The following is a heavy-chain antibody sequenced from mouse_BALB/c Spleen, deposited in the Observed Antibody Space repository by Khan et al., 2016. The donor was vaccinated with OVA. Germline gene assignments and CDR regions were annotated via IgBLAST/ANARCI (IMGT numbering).Heavy chain of an antibody. J-gene: IGHJ2*01. D-gene: IGHD2-10*02. CDR3: TRKEYGRYFDD. Sequence: QIQLVQSGPELKKPGETVKISCKASGYTFRNYGMNWVKQAPGKGLKWMGWINTYTGEPTYADDFKGRFAFSLETSASTAYLQITNLKNEDTATYFCTRKEYGRYFDDWGQGTTLTVSS. CDR2: INTYTGEP. CDR1: GYTFRNYG. V-gene: IGHV9-3-1*01.